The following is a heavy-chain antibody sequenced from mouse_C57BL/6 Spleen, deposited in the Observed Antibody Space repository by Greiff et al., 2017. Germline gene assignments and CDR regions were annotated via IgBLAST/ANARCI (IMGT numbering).Heavy chain of an antibody. CDR1: GYTFTSYW. V-gene: IGHV1-50*01. CDR2: IAPSDSYT. J-gene: IGHJ2*01. CDR3: ARRRGYDYFDY. D-gene: IGHD2-2*01. Sequence: QVQLQQPGAELVKPGASVKLSCKASGYTFTSYWMQWVKQRPGQGLEWIGEIAPSDSYTNYNQKFKGKATLTVDTSSSTAYMQLSSLTSEDSAVYYCARRRGYDYFDYWGQGTTLTVSS.